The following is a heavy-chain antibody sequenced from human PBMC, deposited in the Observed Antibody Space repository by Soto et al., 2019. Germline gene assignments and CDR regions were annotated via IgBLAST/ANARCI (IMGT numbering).Heavy chain of an antibody. D-gene: IGHD3-16*01. Sequence: QVQLVQSGAEVRKPGSSVKVSCKASGGAFSSSSINWVRQAPGQGLEWMGGIIPMFGTTNYAQKLQGRVTLTADESTSTAYLEMTELRSEDKDVYYCAEGGGAYDTWGQGTLVTIST. CDR1: GGAFSSSS. CDR3: AEGGGAYDT. CDR2: IIPMFGTT. J-gene: IGHJ5*02. V-gene: IGHV1-69*01.